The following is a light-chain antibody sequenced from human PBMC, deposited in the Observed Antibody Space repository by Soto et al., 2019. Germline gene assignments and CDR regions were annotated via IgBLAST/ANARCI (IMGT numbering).Light chain of an antibody. CDR1: HSVSSN. CDR2: GAS. CDR3: QQYGSSPGT. V-gene: IGKV3-20*01. Sequence: EIVMTQSPAILSVSPGERATLSCRASHSVSSNLAWYQQKPGQAPRLLIYGASSRATGIPDRFSGSGSGTDFTLTISRLEPEDFAVYYCQQYGSSPGTFGQGTKVDI. J-gene: IGKJ1*01.